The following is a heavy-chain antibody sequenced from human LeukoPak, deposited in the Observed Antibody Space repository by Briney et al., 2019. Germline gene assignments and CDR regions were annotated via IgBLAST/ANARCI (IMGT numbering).Heavy chain of an antibody. CDR3: ARVASLYYYGMDV. Sequence: PGGSLRLSCAASGFTLSSYEMNWVRQAPGKGLEWVSYISSSGSTIYYADSVKGRFTISRDNAKNSLYLQMNSLRAEDTAVYYCARVASLYYYGMDVWGQGTTVTVSS. V-gene: IGHV3-48*03. J-gene: IGHJ6*02. CDR1: GFTLSSYE. CDR2: ISSSGSTI.